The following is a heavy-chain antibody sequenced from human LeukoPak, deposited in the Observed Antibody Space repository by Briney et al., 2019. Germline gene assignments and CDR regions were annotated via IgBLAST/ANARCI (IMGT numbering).Heavy chain of an antibody. CDR3: ARARWTSTVTTYYLDY. CDR2: INAGNDKT. V-gene: IGHV1-3*01. J-gene: IGHJ4*02. CDR1: GYTFTSYA. D-gene: IGHD4-17*01. Sequence: ASVKVSCTASGYTFTSYAIQWVRQAPGQRLEWMGWINAGNDKTKYSQEFQGRVTITRDTSVTTVYMELRSLRSEDTAVYYCARARWTSTVTTYYLDYWGQGTLVTVSS.